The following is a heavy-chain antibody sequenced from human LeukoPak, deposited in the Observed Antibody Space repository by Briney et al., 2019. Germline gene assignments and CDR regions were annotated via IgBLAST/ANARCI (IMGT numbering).Heavy chain of an antibody. J-gene: IGHJ5*02. CDR2: IYYSGST. Sequence: SETLSLTCTVSGGSISSYYWSWIRQPPGKGLEWIGYIYYSGSTNYNPSLKSQVPISVDTSKNQFSLKLSSVTDADTAVHYCARGVRYGDYGGDWFDPWGQGTLVTVSS. V-gene: IGHV4-59*12. CDR3: ARGVRYGDYGGDWFDP. D-gene: IGHD4-17*01. CDR1: GGSISSYY.